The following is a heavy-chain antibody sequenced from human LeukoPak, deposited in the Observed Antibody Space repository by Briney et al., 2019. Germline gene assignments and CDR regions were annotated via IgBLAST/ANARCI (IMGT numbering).Heavy chain of an antibody. J-gene: IGHJ4*02. CDR3: ARSPRFSDSSGYYRWGYFDS. CDR2: IYTSGST. CDR1: GFTVSSNY. Sequence: GGSLRLSCAASGFTVSSNYMNWVRQAPGKGLEWVSVIYTSGSTYNADSVKGRFTISRDNSKNTLYLQMNSLRADDTAVYYCARSPRFSDSSGYYRWGYFDSWGQGTLVTVSS. D-gene: IGHD3-22*01. V-gene: IGHV3-66*01.